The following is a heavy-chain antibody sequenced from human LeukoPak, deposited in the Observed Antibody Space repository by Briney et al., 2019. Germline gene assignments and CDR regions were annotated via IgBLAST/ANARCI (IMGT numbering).Heavy chain of an antibody. CDR1: GFTFSGYY. J-gene: IGHJ4*02. CDR3: AKAARGAYYDFWSGYYY. Sequence: PGGSLRLSCAASGFTFSGYYMSWIRQAPGKGLEWVSAISGSGGNTYYADSVKGRFTISRDNSKNTLYLQMNSLRAEDTAVYYCAKAARGAYYDFWSGYYYWGQGTLVTVSS. V-gene: IGHV3-23*01. CDR2: ISGSGGNT. D-gene: IGHD3-3*01.